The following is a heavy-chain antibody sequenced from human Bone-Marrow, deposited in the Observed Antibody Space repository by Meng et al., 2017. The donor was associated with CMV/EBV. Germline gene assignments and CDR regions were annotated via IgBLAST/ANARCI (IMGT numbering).Heavy chain of an antibody. Sequence: SCAASGFTFSSYGMRWVRQAPGKGLEGVSVMWYDGSNKYYADSVRGRFTISRDNSKNTLYLQMNSLRAEDTAVYYCAMEGRFAYYFDYWGQGTLVTVSS. CDR2: MWYDGSNK. D-gene: IGHD2-15*01. V-gene: IGHV3-33*01. J-gene: IGHJ4*02. CDR3: AMEGRFAYYFDY. CDR1: GFTFSSYG.